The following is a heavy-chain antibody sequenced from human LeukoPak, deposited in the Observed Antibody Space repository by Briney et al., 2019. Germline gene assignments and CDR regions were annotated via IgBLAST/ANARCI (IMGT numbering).Heavy chain of an antibody. CDR3: AREVSGSDYYRAYDY. Sequence: SETLSLTCTVSGGSISTYYWSWIRQPAGKGLEWIGRLSSSGTTNYNTSLKSRVTMSVDTSTNQLSLNLTSVTAADTAVYYCAREVSGSDYYRAYDYWGQGTLVTVSS. CDR1: GGSISTYY. D-gene: IGHD3-3*01. V-gene: IGHV4-4*07. J-gene: IGHJ4*02. CDR2: LSSSGTT.